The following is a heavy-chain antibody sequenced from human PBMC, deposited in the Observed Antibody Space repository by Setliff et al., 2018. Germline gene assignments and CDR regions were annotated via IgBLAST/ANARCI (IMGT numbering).Heavy chain of an antibody. V-gene: IGHV4-38-2*01. CDR3: ARNPDFLQYSFDL. CDR1: GSAISSGHY. D-gene: IGHD5-12*01. Sequence: PSETLSLTCAVSGSAISSGHYWGWIRQPPGKGLEWIGSINYYGSIFDDGTTYSTYYNPSLKSRATISIDTSKSQFSLKLSSMTAADTALYYCARNPDFLQYSFDLWGRGTLVTVSS. J-gene: IGHJ2*01. CDR2: INYYGSIFDDGTTYST.